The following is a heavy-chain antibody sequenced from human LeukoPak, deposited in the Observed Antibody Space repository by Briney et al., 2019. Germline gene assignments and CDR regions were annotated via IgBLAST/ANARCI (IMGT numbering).Heavy chain of an antibody. Sequence: GGSLRLSCAASGFTFSDYYMSWIRQAPGKGLEWISYISNSGTTIYYADSVRGRFTISRDNAKNSLYLQMNSLRVEDTAVYYCARGGPAALNWFDPWGQGTLVTVSS. CDR1: GFTFSDYY. CDR2: ISNSGTTI. J-gene: IGHJ5*02. V-gene: IGHV3-11*01. CDR3: ARGGPAALNWFDP. D-gene: IGHD2-2*01.